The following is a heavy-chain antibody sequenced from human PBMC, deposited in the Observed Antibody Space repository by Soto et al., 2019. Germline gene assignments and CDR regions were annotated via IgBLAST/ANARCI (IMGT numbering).Heavy chain of an antibody. CDR2: INHSGST. CDR3: ARGLTQQLVRVNWFDP. CDR1: GGSFSGYY. Sequence: PSETLSLTCAVYGGSFSGYYWSWIRQPPGKWLEWIGEINHSGSTNYNPSLKSRVTISVDTSKNQFSLKLSSVTAADTAVYYCARGLTQQLVRVNWFDPWGQGXLVTVYS. J-gene: IGHJ5*02. D-gene: IGHD6-13*01. V-gene: IGHV4-34*01.